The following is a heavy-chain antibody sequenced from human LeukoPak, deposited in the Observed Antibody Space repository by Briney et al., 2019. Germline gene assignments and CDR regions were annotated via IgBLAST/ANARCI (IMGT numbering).Heavy chain of an antibody. CDR3: ARSYYYDSSGYYPSLF. V-gene: IGHV1-46*01. J-gene: IGHJ4*02. CDR2: INPSGGST. Sequence: GASVKVSCKASGGTFSSYYMHWVRQAPGQGLEWMGIINPSGGSTNYAQKFQGRVTITADKSTSTAYMELSSLRSEDTAVYYCARSYYYDSSGYYPSLFWGQGTLVTVSS. D-gene: IGHD3-22*01. CDR1: GGTFSSYY.